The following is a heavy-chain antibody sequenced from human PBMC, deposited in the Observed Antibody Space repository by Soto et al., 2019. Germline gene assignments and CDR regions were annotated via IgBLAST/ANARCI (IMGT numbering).Heavy chain of an antibody. Sequence: ASVKVSCKASGYTFTSYDINWVRQATGQGLEWMGWMNPNSGNTGYAQKFQGRVTMTRNTSISTAYMELSSLRSEDTAVYYCATGLVGATDFGYWGPGALVTVSS. V-gene: IGHV1-8*01. CDR1: GYTFTSYD. CDR2: MNPNSGNT. CDR3: ATGLVGATDFGY. D-gene: IGHD1-26*01. J-gene: IGHJ4*02.